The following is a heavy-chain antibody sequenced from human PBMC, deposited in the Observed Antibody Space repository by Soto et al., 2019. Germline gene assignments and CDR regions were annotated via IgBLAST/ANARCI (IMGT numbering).Heavy chain of an antibody. CDR3: VFRGGRGRHVEY. V-gene: IGHV1-69*01. Sequence: QVQVVQSGSEVKKPGSSVKVSCKASGGSFNFAMSWVRQAPGQGLEWMGGITPIFPTAVEAPKFQGRVTITADEPTYTVSIELTSLSSEATAVFFCVFRGGRGRHVEYWGQGSLVTVSS. D-gene: IGHD3-16*01. J-gene: IGHJ4*02. CDR1: GGSFNFA. CDR2: ITPIFPTA.